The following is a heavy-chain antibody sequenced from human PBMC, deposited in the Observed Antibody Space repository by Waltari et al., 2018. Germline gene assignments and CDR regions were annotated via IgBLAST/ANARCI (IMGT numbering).Heavy chain of an antibody. V-gene: IGHV3-7*03. Sequence: LVESGGDLVRPGGSLRLSCAASGFNLRSYWMSWVRQAPGKGLVWVANINYEGVAQYYEYSVSGRLTVSRDNAKNSLYLEMNNVRVDDTAVYYCARGSAYYVRVWDLWGPGTLVTVSS. CDR1: GFNLRSYW. CDR3: ARGSAYYVRVWDL. J-gene: IGHJ4*02. D-gene: IGHD3-16*01. CDR2: INYEGVAQ.